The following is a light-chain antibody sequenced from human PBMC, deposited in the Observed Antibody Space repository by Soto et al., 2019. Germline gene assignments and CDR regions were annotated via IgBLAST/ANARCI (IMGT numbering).Light chain of an antibody. J-gene: IGKJ5*01. CDR1: QSVLYSSNNKNY. Sequence: DIVMTQSPDSLAVSLGERATINCKSSQSVLYSSNNKNYLTWYQQKPGQPPKLLIYWASTRESGVPDRFSGSGSGTDFTLTISSLQAEDVAVYYCQHYYTTPITFGQGTRLETK. CDR3: QHYYTTPIT. CDR2: WAS. V-gene: IGKV4-1*01.